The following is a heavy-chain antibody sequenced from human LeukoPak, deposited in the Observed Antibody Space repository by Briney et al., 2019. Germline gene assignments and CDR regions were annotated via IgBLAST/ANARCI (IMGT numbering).Heavy chain of an antibody. D-gene: IGHD6-19*01. J-gene: IGHJ6*03. Sequence: GGSLRLSCAASGFTFSSYSMNWVRQAPGKGLEWVANIKQDGSEKFYVDSVKGRFTISRDNAKNSLYLQMNSLRVEDTAVYYCARDPVHSSGWFAVSYYYMDVWGKGTTVAVSS. CDR2: IKQDGSEK. CDR3: ARDPVHSSGWFAVSYYYMDV. V-gene: IGHV3-7*01. CDR1: GFTFSSYS.